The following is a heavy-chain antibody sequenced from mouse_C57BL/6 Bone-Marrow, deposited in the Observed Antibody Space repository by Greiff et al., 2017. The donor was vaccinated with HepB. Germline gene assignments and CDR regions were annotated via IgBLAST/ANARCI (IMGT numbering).Heavy chain of an antibody. V-gene: IGHV7-3*01. CDR3: ASYPIVTTGYFGY. Sequence: EVQLVESGGGLVQPGGSLSLSCAASGFTFTDYYMSWVRQPPGKALEWLGFIRNKANGYTTEYSASVKGRFTISRDNSQSILYLQMNALRAEDSATYYCASYPIVTTGYFGYWGQGTTLTVSS. CDR2: IRNKANGYTT. J-gene: IGHJ2*01. CDR1: GFTFTDYY. D-gene: IGHD2-12*01.